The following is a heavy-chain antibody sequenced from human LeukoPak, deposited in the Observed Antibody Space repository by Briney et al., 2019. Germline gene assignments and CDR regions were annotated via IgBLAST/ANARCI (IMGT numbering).Heavy chain of an antibody. J-gene: IGHJ4*02. CDR2: INSDGTRT. V-gene: IGHV3-74*01. Sequence: GGSLRLSCAASGFTLSSYEMHWVRQAPGNGLVWVSRINSDGTRTGYADAVKSRFTISRDNSKNMLYLQMNSLRAEDTAVYYCARDVHRSYDYWGQGTLVTVSS. CDR3: ARDVHRSYDY. CDR1: GFTLSSYE.